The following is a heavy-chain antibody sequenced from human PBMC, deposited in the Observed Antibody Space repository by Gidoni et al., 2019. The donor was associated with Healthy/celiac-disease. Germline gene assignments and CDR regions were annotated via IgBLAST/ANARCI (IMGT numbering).Heavy chain of an antibody. V-gene: IGHV6-1*01. Sequence: QVQLQQSGPGLVKPSQTLSLTCAISGDSVSSNSAAWNWIRQSPSRGLEWLGRTYYRSKWYNDYAVSVKSRITINPDTSKNQFSLQLNSVTPEDTAVYYCARDRALSGSYLTEPGGFDYWGQGTLVTVSS. CDR2: TYYRSKWYN. CDR3: ARDRALSGSYLTEPGGFDY. D-gene: IGHD1-26*01. CDR1: GDSVSSNSAA. J-gene: IGHJ4*02.